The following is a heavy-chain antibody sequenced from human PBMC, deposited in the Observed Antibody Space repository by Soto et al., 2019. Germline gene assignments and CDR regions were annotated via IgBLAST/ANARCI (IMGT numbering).Heavy chain of an antibody. CDR2: TSDSGST. J-gene: IGHJ4*02. V-gene: IGHV4-59*08. CDR3: ARHVQWLVTFDY. D-gene: IGHD6-19*01. Sequence: QVQLQESGPGLVKPSETLSLTCTVSGGSISSYFWSWIRQPPGKGLEWIGYTSDSGSTNYNPPLNSRVTISVDTCRSWFLLNLSSVTAADKAVYYCARHVQWLVTFDYWGQGTLVTVSS. CDR1: GGSISSYF.